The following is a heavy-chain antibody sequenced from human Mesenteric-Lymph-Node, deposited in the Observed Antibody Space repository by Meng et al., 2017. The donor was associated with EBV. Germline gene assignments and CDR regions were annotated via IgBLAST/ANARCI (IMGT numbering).Heavy chain of an antibody. CDR3: ATHSIADWNDY. CDR2: ITSGRTNN. D-gene: IGHD1-1*01. CDR1: ECFFSDSY. Sequence: HLVSFGGVLVASEDVLRLSCAAFECFFSDSYRSCIHHAPRERVERVSKITSGRTNNKHADSVRGRFTMSRVHFENTLYLQISALRDADTYVYSRATHSIADWNDYWGQGTLVTVSS. J-gene: IGHJ4*02. V-gene: IGHV3-11*06.